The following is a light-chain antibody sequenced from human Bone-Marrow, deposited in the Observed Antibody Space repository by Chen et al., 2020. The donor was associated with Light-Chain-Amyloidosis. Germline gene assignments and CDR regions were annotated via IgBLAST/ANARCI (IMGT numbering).Light chain of an antibody. Sequence: SYELTQPPSLSVSPGQTARLPCSGDALPTKYAYWYQQKPVQAPVLVIHIDTERPSGISERFSGSSSGTTATLTISGVQAEDEADYHCQSADSSGTYEVIFGGGTKLTVL. CDR1: ALPTKY. J-gene: IGLJ2*01. V-gene: IGLV3-25*03. CDR2: IDT. CDR3: QSADSSGTYEVI.